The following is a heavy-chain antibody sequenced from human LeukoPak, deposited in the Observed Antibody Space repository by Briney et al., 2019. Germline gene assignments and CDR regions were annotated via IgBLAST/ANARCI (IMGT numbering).Heavy chain of an antibody. CDR1: GFTFSSYS. CDR3: ARDLSLTTVTTFGY. V-gene: IGHV3-48*01. CDR2: ISSSSSTI. D-gene: IGHD4-17*01. J-gene: IGHJ4*02. Sequence: GGPLRLSCAASGFTFSSYSMNGFPQAPGKGLEWVSYISSSSSTIYYADSVKGRFTISRDNAKNSLYLQMNSLRAEDTAVYYCARDLSLTTVTTFGYWGQGTLVTVSS.